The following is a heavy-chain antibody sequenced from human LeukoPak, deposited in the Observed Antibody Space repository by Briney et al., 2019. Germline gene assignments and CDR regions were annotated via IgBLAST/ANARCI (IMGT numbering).Heavy chain of an antibody. CDR1: GFNFSSFA. J-gene: IGHJ4*02. CDR2: ICGSGGST. D-gene: IGHD3-22*01. V-gene: IGHV3-23*01. CDR3: AKDRGSSGYYFTFDY. Sequence: GALRLSCAASGFNFSSFAMGWVRQAPGKGLGWGSAICGSGGSTNYADSVKGRFTISRDNSKNTLYLQMNSLRGEDTAVYYCAKDRGSSGYYFTFDYWGQGTLVTVSS.